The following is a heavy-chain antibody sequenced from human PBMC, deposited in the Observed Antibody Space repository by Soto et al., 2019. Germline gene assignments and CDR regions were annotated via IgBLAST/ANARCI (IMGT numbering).Heavy chain of an antibody. CDR1: GFTFSGSA. V-gene: IGHV3-73*01. Sequence: GGSLRLSCTASGFTFSGSAMHWVRQASGKGLEWVGRMRSNANNYATADAASVKGRFTIXSDDSKNTAYLQMNSLKTEDTAVYYCTRRLPVTTGAYAFDIWGQGTMVTVSS. CDR3: TRRLPVTTGAYAFDI. CDR2: MRSNANNYAT. D-gene: IGHD4-17*01. J-gene: IGHJ3*02.